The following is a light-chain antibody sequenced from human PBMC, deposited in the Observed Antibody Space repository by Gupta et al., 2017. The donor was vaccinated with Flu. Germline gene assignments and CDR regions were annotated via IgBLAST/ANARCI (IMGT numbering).Light chain of an antibody. V-gene: IGKV2-30*01. Sequence: DVVMTQSPLSLPVSLGQPASISCRSSQSLVNSDGKTYLSWFQQRPGQSPRRLIYRVSNRDSGVPDRFSGSESGTDFTLKISSVEADDVGLYYCMQGKHWPWTFGQGTKVEIK. J-gene: IGKJ1*01. CDR2: RVS. CDR1: QSLVNSDGKTY. CDR3: MQGKHWPWT.